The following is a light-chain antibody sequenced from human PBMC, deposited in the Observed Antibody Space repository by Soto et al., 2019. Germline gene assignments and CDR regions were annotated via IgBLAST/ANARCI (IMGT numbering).Light chain of an antibody. V-gene: IGLV2-14*01. CDR2: GVT. CDR1: SSDVGGYNY. Sequence: QSVLTQPASVSGSPGQSITISCTGTSSDVGGYNYVSWYQQYPGKAPKLMIYGVTNRPSGVSNRFSGSKTGNTASLTISGLQAEDEAYYYCFSHRRGDSHVFGTGTKLTVL. CDR3: FSHRRGDSHV. J-gene: IGLJ1*01.